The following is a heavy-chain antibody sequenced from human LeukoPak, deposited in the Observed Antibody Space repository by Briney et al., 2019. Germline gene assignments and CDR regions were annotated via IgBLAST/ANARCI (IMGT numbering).Heavy chain of an antibody. V-gene: IGHV1-2*02. CDR3: ARVMNREGTNY. CDR1: GYTFTGYY. Sequence: EASVKVSCKASGYTFTGYYMHWVRQVPGQGLEWMGWINPSGGTKYAQKFQGRVTMTRDTSISTAYMELNRLRSDDTAVYYCARVMNREGTNYWGQGTLVTVSS. D-gene: IGHD1/OR15-1a*01. CDR2: INPSGGT. J-gene: IGHJ4*02.